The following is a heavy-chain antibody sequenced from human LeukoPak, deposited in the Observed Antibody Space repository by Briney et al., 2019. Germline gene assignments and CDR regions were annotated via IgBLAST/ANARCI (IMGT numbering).Heavy chain of an antibody. CDR3: ARDKGVERLGGVYFDS. V-gene: IGHV4-4*07. CDR2: IHHSGAT. Sequence: PSETLSLTCTVSGDSLNTYYWDWIRQPAGKGPEWIGRIHHSGATNYNPSLKSRVTMSVDTSKNQFSLILRSVTAADTAVYYCARDKGVERLGGVYFDSWGQGTLVIVSS. D-gene: IGHD1-26*01. CDR1: GDSLNTYY. J-gene: IGHJ4*02.